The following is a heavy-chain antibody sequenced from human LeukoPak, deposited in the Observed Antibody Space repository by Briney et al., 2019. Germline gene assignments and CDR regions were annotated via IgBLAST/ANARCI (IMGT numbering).Heavy chain of an antibody. CDR3: AREPVPRSSGLQY. CDR2: IIPIFGTA. V-gene: IGHV1-69*05. CDR1: GITFSYCT. D-gene: IGHD3-22*01. Sequence: SVKVSCKASGITFSYCTISWVRQAPGQGLEWMGRIIPIFGTADYAQKFQGRVTMTTDESTNTAYMELSSLGSEDTAVYYCAREPVPRSSGLQYWGQGTLVTVSS. J-gene: IGHJ4*02.